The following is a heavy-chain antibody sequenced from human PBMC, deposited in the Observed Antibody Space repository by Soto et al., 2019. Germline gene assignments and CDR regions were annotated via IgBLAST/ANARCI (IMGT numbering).Heavy chain of an antibody. D-gene: IGHD6-13*01. CDR3: ARDLGAAAGGRGWFDP. CDR2: INHSGST. Sequence: QVQLQQWGAGLLKPSETLTLTCAVYGGSFSGFYWSWIRQPPERGLEWIGEINHSGSTKYNPSLKSRVTISVDTSKNQFSLKLGSVTAADTAVYYCARDLGAAAGGRGWFDPWGQGTLVTVSS. J-gene: IGHJ5*02. CDR1: GGSFSGFY. V-gene: IGHV4-34*01.